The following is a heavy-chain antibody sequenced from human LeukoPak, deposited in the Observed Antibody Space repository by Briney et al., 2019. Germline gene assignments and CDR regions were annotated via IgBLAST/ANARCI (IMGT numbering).Heavy chain of an antibody. CDR1: GFTVSSNY. D-gene: IGHD4-17*01. V-gene: IGHV3-53*04. Sequence: GGSLRLSCAASGFTVSSNYMSWVRQAPGKGLEWVSVIYSGGSTYYADSVKGRFTTSRHNSKNTLYLQMNSLRAEDTAVYYCARITDYVVDYWGQGTLVTVSS. J-gene: IGHJ4*02. CDR3: ARITDYVVDY. CDR2: IYSGGST.